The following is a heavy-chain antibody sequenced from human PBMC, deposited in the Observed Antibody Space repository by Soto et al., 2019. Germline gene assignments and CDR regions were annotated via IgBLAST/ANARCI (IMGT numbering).Heavy chain of an antibody. D-gene: IGHD2-15*01. Sequence: QITLKASGPTLVKLTQTLTLTCTFSGFSLSTSGVGVAWIRQPPGKALEWLALIYWDDDKRYMPFLESRLSITDDASKHTVVLTMTNMDSGDTASYYCAYLPCRGGSCNCFSFSGMHVWGQATTVTV. CDR2: IYWDDDK. V-gene: IGHV2-5*02. CDR3: AYLPCRGGSCNCFSFSGMHV. CDR1: GFSLSTSGVG. J-gene: IGHJ6*02.